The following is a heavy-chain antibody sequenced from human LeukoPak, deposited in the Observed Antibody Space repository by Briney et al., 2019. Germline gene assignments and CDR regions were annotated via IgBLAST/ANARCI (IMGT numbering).Heavy chain of an antibody. CDR3: ARPLRGDYDSSGYLFDS. J-gene: IGHJ4*02. V-gene: IGHV5-51*01. D-gene: IGHD3-22*01. CDR1: GYTFTDYW. Sequence: GESLKISCKGFGYTFTDYWIGWVRQMPGKGLEWMGIIYPGDSDTRYNPSFQGQVTISADKSISTAYLQWSSLKASDSGMYYCARPLRGDYDSSGYLFDSWGQGTLVTVSS. CDR2: IYPGDSDT.